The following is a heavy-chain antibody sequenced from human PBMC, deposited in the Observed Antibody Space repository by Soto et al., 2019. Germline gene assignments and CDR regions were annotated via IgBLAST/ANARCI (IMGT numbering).Heavy chain of an antibody. J-gene: IGHJ4*02. D-gene: IGHD1-26*01. CDR1: GYTFTGYY. V-gene: IGHV1-2*04. CDR2: INPNSGGT. CDR3: ARSSGGATTLFDY. Sequence: ASVKVSCKASGYTFTGYYMHWVRQAPGQGLEWMGWINPNSGGTNYAQKFQGWVTMTRDTSISTAYMELSRLRSDDTAVYYCARSSGGATTLFDYWGQGTLVTVSS.